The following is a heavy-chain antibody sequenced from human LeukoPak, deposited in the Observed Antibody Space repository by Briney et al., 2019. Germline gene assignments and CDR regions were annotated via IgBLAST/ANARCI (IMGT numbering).Heavy chain of an antibody. D-gene: IGHD5-12*01. V-gene: IGHV1-2*02. CDR2: INPNSGGT. J-gene: IGHJ6*03. CDR1: GYTFTSYY. Sequence: ASVKVSCKASGYTFTSYYMHWVRQAPGQGLEWMGWINPNSGGTNYAQKFQGRVTMTRDTSISTAYMELSRLRSDDTAVYYCARATATPSPYYYYYYMDVWGKGTTVTVSS. CDR3: ARATATPSPYYYYYYMDV.